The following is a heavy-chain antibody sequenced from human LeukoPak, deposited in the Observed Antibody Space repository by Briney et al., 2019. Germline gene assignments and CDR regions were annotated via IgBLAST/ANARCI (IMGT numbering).Heavy chain of an antibody. J-gene: IGHJ6*02. Sequence: PGGSLRLSCGASRFIFSTYSMNWVRQAPGKGLEWVSYISESSSHRYYADSVKGRFIISRDNAKNSLYLEMNGLRAEDTATYYCARGRAALARIGGMDVWGQGTTVTVSS. CDR3: ARGRAALARIGGMDV. V-gene: IGHV3-21*06. D-gene: IGHD5-12*01. CDR1: RFIFSTYS. CDR2: ISESSSHR.